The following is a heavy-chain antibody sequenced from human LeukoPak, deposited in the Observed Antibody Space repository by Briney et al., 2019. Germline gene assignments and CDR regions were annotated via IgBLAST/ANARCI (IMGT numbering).Heavy chain of an antibody. V-gene: IGHV4-34*01. CDR1: GGSFSGYY. CDR3: ARGYDFWSGYPSYYFDY. D-gene: IGHD3-3*01. CDR2: IYHSGST. J-gene: IGHJ4*02. Sequence: PSETLSLTCAVYGGSFSGYYWSWMRQPPGKGLEWIGEIYHSGSTNYNPSFKSRVTISVDTSKNQFSQKLSSLTAADTAVYYCARGYDFWSGYPSYYFDYWGQGTLVTVSS.